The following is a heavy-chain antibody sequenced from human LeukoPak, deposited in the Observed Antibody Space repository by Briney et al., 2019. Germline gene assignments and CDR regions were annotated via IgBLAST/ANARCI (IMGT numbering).Heavy chain of an antibody. V-gene: IGHV1-8*03. CDR3: ARGKRYCSGGSCSQHDYYFDY. CDR1: GGTFSSYD. D-gene: IGHD2-15*01. Sequence: ASVKVSCKASGGTFSSYDINWVRQATGQGLEWMGWMNPNSGNTGYAQKFQGRVTITRNTSISTAYMELSSLRSEDTAVYYCARGKRYCSGGSCSQHDYYFDYRGQGTLVTVSS. J-gene: IGHJ4*02. CDR2: MNPNSGNT.